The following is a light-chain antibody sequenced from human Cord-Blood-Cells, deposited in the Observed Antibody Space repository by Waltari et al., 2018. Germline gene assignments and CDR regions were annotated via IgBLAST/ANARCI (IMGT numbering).Light chain of an antibody. CDR1: QSISSW. J-gene: IGKJ1*01. Sequence: DIQMTQSPSTLSASVGDRVTITCRASQSISSWLAWYQQKPGKAPKLLIYKASSLESGAPSRFSGSGSGTEFTLTSSSLQPDDIATYYCQQYNSYSRTFGQGTKVEIK. V-gene: IGKV1-5*03. CDR2: KAS. CDR3: QQYNSYSRT.